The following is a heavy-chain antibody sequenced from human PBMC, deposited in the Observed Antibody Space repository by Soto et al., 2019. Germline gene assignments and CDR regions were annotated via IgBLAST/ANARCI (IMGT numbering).Heavy chain of an antibody. J-gene: IGHJ6*02. CDR2: ISGTAGTI. CDR3: ARAPYYGSGTCYYYALDV. CDR1: GITFSDHY. Sequence: QVQLVESGGGLVKPGGSLRLSCEASGITFSDHYMTWIRQAPGKGLEWISYISGTAGTIYYADSVKGRFTISRDNAKNSLFLQLTSLTAEDTAVYYCARAPYYGSGTCYYYALDVWGQGTTVTVSS. V-gene: IGHV3-11*01. D-gene: IGHD3-10*01.